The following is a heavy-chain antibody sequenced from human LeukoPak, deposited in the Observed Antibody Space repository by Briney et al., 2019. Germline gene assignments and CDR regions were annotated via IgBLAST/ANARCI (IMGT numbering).Heavy chain of an antibody. CDR2: IYYSGST. CDR1: GGSISSSSYY. V-gene: IGHV4-39*01. D-gene: IGHD3-3*01. Sequence: SGTLSLTCTVSGGSISSSSYYWGWIRQPPGKGLEWIGSIYYSGSTYYNPSLKSRVTISVDTSKNQFSLKLSSATAADTAVYYCARHPTYYDFWSGSFDYWGQGTLVTVSS. J-gene: IGHJ4*02. CDR3: ARHPTYYDFWSGSFDY.